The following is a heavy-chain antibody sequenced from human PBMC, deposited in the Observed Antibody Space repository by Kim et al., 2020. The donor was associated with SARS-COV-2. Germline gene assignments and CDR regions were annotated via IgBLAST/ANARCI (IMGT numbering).Heavy chain of an antibody. J-gene: IGHJ6*02. CDR1: GFTFSDYY. V-gene: IGHV3-11*05. D-gene: IGHD3-16*02. CDR3: ARVGYDYVWGSYRDYYYYYGMDV. Sequence: GGSLRLSCAASGFTFSDYYMSWIRQAPGKGLEWVSYISSSSSYTNYADSVKGRFTISRDNAKNSLYLQMNSLRAEDTAVYYCARVGYDYVWGSYRDYYYYYGMDVWGQGTTVTVS. CDR2: ISSSSSYT.